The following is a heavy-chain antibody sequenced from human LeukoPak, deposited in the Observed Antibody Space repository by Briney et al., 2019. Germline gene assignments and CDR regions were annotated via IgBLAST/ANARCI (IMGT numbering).Heavy chain of an antibody. D-gene: IGHD3-10*01. J-gene: IGHJ5*02. Sequence: ASVKVSCKASGYTFYSYGISWVRQAPGQGLEWMGWISAYNGNTNYAQKLQGRVTMTTDTSTSTAYMELRSLRSDDTAVYYCARGPPHYYGSGSLFDPWGQGTLVTVSS. CDR3: ARGPPHYYGSGSLFDP. CDR1: GYTFYSYG. V-gene: IGHV1-18*01. CDR2: ISAYNGNT.